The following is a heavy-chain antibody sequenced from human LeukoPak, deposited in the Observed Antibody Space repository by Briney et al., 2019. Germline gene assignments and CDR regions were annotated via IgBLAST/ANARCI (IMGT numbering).Heavy chain of an antibody. J-gene: IGHJ3*02. CDR2: ISAYSGNT. CDR3: ARGRLYEILTDAFDI. CDR1: GYILTSYG. Sequence: ASVKVSCKASGYILTSYGINWVRQAPGQGLEWMGWISAYSGNTNYAQNIQDRVTMTTDTSTNTAYLEVRSLRSDDTAVYYCARGRLYEILTDAFDIWGQGTMVTVSS. D-gene: IGHD3-9*01. V-gene: IGHV1-18*01.